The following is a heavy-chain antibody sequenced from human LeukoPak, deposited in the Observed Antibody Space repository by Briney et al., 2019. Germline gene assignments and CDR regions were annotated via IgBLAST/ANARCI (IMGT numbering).Heavy chain of an antibody. D-gene: IGHD1-26*01. J-gene: IGHJ4*02. V-gene: IGHV4-39*07. CDR3: ARSSSGSYPPDHDY. CDR1: DGSITSSSYY. CDR2: IYYSGNT. Sequence: SETLSLTCTVSDGSITSSSYYWGWIRQPPGKGLEWIGSIYYSGNTYYNPSLKSRVTISDTSKNQLSLKLSSVTAADTAVYYCARSSSGSYPPDHDYWGQGTLVTVSS.